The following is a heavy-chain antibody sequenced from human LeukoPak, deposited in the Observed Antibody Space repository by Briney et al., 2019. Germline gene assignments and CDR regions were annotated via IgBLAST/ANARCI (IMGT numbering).Heavy chain of an antibody. CDR2: IYFSGST. CDR3: ARAADSGSYYGYYYYGMDV. V-gene: IGHV4-59*12. J-gene: IGHJ6*02. Sequence: SETLSLTCTVSGGSISSYYWSWIRQPPGKGLEWIGYIYFSGSTNYNPSLKSRVTISVDTSKNQFSLTLTSVTAADTAVYYCARAADSGSYYGYYYYGMDVWGQGTTVTVSS. CDR1: GGSISSYY. D-gene: IGHD1-26*01.